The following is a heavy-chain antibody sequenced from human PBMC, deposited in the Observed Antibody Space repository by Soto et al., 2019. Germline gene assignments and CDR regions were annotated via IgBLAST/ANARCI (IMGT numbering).Heavy chain of an antibody. Sequence: GASVKVSCKASGYTFTSYGISWVRQAPGQGLEWMGWISAYNGNTNYAQKLQGRVTMTTDTSTSTAYMELRSLRSDDTAVYYCARDPLVEVAAIRFDPWGQGTLVTVS. J-gene: IGHJ5*02. V-gene: IGHV1-18*01. CDR1: GYTFTSYG. D-gene: IGHD2-15*01. CDR3: ARDPLVEVAAIRFDP. CDR2: ISAYNGNT.